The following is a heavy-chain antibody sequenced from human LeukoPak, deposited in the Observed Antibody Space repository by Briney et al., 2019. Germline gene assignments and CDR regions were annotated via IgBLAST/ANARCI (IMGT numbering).Heavy chain of an antibody. Sequence: SQTLSLTCAVSGGSISSGGYYWSWIRQPPGKGLEWTGEINHSGSTNYNPSLKGRVTISVDTSKNLFSLKLSSLTAADTAVYYCAREEYSSSSSSHYYYGMDVWGQGTTVTVSS. CDR2: INHSGST. CDR3: AREEYSSSSSSHYYYGMDV. V-gene: IGHV4-30-2*01. CDR1: GGSISSGGYY. J-gene: IGHJ6*02. D-gene: IGHD6-6*01.